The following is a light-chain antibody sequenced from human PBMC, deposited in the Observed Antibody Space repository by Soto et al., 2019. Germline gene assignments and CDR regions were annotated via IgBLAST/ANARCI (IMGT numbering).Light chain of an antibody. CDR2: WAS. J-gene: IGKJ1*01. CDR1: QSVLYSSNNKHY. CDR3: QRYYSAPQT. V-gene: IGKV4-1*01. Sequence: DIVMTQSPDSLAVSLGDRATINCKSSQSVLYSSNNKHYLAWYQQKPGQPPKLLIYWASTRESGVPDRFSGSGSGTDFTLTSSSLQAEDVAGYYCQRYYSAPQTFGQGTKVEIK.